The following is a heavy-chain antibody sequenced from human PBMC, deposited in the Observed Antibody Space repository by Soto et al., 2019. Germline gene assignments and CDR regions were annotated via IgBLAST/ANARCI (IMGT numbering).Heavy chain of an antibody. CDR3: ARGGDYYDSSGYWFDP. D-gene: IGHD3-22*01. J-gene: IGHJ5*02. CDR1: GESFSGYY. Sequence: SETLSLTCAVYGESFSGYYWSWIRQPPGKGLEWIGEIHDSGSTNYNPSLKSRLIISVDTSRNQFSLKLSSVTAADTAVYYCARGGDYYDSSGYWFDPWGQGTLVTVSS. CDR2: IHDSGST. V-gene: IGHV4-34*01.